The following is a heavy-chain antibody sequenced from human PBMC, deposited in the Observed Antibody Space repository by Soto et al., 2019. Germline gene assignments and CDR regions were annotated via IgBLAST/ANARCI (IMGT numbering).Heavy chain of an antibody. CDR3: ARGWGYYFDY. V-gene: IGHV4-59*01. D-gene: IGHD3-16*01. Sequence: SEALSLTCTVSGGSISSYYWSWIRQPPGKGLEWIGYIYYSGSTNYNPSLKSRVTISVDTSKNQFSLKLSSVTAADTAVYYCARGWGYYFDYWGQGTLVTVSS. CDR1: GGSISSYY. CDR2: IYYSGST. J-gene: IGHJ4*02.